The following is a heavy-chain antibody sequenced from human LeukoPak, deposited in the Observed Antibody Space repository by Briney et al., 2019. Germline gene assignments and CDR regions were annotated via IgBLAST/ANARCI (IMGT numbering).Heavy chain of an antibody. D-gene: IGHD6-13*01. CDR1: GFTFSSYS. J-gene: IGHJ6*02. Sequence: GGSLRLSCAASGFTFSSYSMNWVRQAPGKGLEWVSYISSSSTIYYADSVKGRFTISRDNAKNSLYLQMNSLRAEDTAVYYCARQLGSLYYYGMDVWGQGTTVTVSS. CDR3: ARQLGSLYYYGMDV. CDR2: ISSSSTI. V-gene: IGHV3-48*01.